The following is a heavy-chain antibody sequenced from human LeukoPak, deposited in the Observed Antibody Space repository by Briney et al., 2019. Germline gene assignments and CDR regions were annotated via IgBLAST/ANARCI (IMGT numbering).Heavy chain of an antibody. D-gene: IGHD6-19*01. CDR2: IKGNGATT. CDR3: ARSTAVPTFNY. J-gene: IGHJ4*02. Sequence: AGGSLRLSCEASGFTFSNYYMIWSRQAPGKGLEWVSHIKGNGATTYYADSVRGRFTISRDNAKNSLYLQMNSLRAEDTAVYYCARSTAVPTFNYWGQGTLVTVSS. CDR1: GFTFSNYY. V-gene: IGHV3-11*04.